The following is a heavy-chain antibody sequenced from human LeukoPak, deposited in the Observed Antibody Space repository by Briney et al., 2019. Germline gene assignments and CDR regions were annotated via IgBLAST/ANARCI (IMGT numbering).Heavy chain of an antibody. CDR1: GGSFSGNY. Sequence: SETLSLTCTVSGGSFSGNYWSWIRQPPGKGLEWIGYIYYSGSPKYNTSLKSRVTISVDTSKNQFSLKLTSVTAADTAVYYCARGDDYKSTLFDYWGQGTLVTVSS. J-gene: IGHJ4*02. CDR3: ARGDDYKSTLFDY. CDR2: IYYSGSP. V-gene: IGHV4-59*01. D-gene: IGHD5-12*01.